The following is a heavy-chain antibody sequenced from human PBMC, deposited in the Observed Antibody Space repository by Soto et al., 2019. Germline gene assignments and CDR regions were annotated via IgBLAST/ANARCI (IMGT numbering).Heavy chain of an antibody. CDR1: GFTFSSYG. CDR2: IWYDGSNK. V-gene: IGHV3-33*01. D-gene: IGHD6-19*01. Sequence: GGSLRLSCAASGFTFSSYGMHWVRQAPGKGLEWVAVIWYDGSNKYYADSVKGRFTISRDNSKNTLYLQMNSLRAEDTAVYYCARDREQWLGTRTCDYWGQGTLVTVSS. CDR3: ARDREQWLGTRTCDY. J-gene: IGHJ4*02.